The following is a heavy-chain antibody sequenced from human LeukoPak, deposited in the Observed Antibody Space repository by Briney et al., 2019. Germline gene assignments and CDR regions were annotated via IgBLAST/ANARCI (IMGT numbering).Heavy chain of an antibody. D-gene: IGHD6-19*01. J-gene: IGHJ5*02. V-gene: IGHV3-53*01. CDR1: GFTVSSIY. CDR2: IYSDGNT. CDR3: AGDTHSSSWYDH. Sequence: GGSLRLCCAVSGFTVSSIYMTWVRQAPGEGLEWVSSIYSDGNTYYADSVKGRFTPSRDSSRNTLYLQMNDLRVEDTAVYYCAGDTHSSSWYDHWGQGTLVTVSS.